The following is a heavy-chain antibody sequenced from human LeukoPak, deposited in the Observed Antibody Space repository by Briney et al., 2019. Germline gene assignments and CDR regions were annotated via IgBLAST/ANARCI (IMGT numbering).Heavy chain of an antibody. Sequence: GGPLRLSCAASGFTVGSNYMSWVRQTPGKGLEWVSGIHSGGSTYYADSVKGRITISRDNSKNMLYLQMNSLRAEDTAVYHCARASGGYYDSSGSFDYWGQGTLVTVSS. D-gene: IGHD3-22*01. V-gene: IGHV3-53*01. CDR2: IHSGGST. CDR1: GFTVGSNY. J-gene: IGHJ4*02. CDR3: ARASGGYYDSSGSFDY.